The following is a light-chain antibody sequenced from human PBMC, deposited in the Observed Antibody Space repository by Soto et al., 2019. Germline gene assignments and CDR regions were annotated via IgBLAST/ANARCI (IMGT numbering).Light chain of an antibody. V-gene: IGKV1-5*03. CDR1: ESISTW. CDR3: QQYSTFSNS. CDR2: QAS. J-gene: IGKJ2*03. Sequence: DIQMTQSPSTLSASVGDRVTITCRASESISTWLAWYQQKPGKAPKLLIHQASSLESGVPSRFSGSGSETEFTLTISSLQPDDFATYHFQQYSTFSNSFGQGTKLEIK.